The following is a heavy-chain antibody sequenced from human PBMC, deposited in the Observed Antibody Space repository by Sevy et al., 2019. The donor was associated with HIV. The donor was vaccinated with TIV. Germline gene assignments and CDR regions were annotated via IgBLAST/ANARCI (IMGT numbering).Heavy chain of an antibody. J-gene: IGHJ6*02. CDR2: FYPGDSDT. Sequence: GESLKISCKGSGYSFISYWIAWVRQMPGKGLEWMGIFYPGDSDTRYSPSFQGQVTISVDKSITTAYLQWSSLKASDTAVYYCARVSRWYYYDSGSLIGVGGMDVWGQGTTVTVSS. V-gene: IGHV5-51*01. D-gene: IGHD3-10*01. CDR3: ARVSRWYYYDSGSLIGVGGMDV. CDR1: GYSFISYW.